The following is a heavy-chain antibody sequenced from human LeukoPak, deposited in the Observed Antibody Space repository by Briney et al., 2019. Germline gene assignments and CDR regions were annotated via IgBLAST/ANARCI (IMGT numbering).Heavy chain of an antibody. D-gene: IGHD4-17*01. CDR2: INWVGDTF. V-gene: IGHV3-43D*03. CDR3: AKDRQYGDSGGGDLFDS. J-gene: IGHJ4*02. Sequence: GGSLRLSCAASGFAFDDYAMHWVRQTPGKGLQWISSINWVGDTFSYAESVKGRFSVSRDNTKGSLYLQMHSLRSEDTALYYCAKDRQYGDSGGGDLFDSWGQGTLLTVSS. CDR1: GFAFDDYA.